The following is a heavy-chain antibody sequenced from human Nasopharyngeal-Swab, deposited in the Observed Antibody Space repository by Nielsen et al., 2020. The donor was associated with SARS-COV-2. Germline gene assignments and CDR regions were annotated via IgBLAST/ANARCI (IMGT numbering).Heavy chain of an antibody. Sequence: GESLKISCKGSGYSFTSYWIGWVRQMPGKGLEWMGIIYPGYSDTRYSPSFQGQVTISADKSISTAYLQWSSLKASDTAMYYCARQPWAYDSSGYSLGRLYGMDVWGQGTTVTVSS. D-gene: IGHD3-22*01. CDR3: ARQPWAYDSSGYSLGRLYGMDV. J-gene: IGHJ6*02. V-gene: IGHV5-51*01. CDR2: IYPGYSDT. CDR1: GYSFTSYW.